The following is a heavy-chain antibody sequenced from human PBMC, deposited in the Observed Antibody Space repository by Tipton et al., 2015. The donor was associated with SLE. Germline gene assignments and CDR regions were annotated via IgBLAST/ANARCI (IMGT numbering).Heavy chain of an antibody. CDR3: ARDKYSSSADAFDI. V-gene: IGHV4-61*09. Sequence: TLSLTCTVSGGSISSGSYYWSWIRQPPGKGLEWIGYIYTSGSTNYNPSLKSRVTISVDTSKNQFSLKLSSVTAADTAVYYCARDKYSSSADAFDIWGQGTMVTVSS. CDR1: GGSISSGSYY. D-gene: IGHD6-6*01. CDR2: IYTSGST. J-gene: IGHJ3*02.